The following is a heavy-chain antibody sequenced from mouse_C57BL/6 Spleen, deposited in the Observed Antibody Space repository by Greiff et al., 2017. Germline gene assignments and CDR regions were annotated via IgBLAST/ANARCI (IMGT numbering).Heavy chain of an antibody. CDR2: INPSTGGT. CDR1: GYSFTGYY. Sequence: VQLQQSGPELVKPGASVKISCKASGYSFTGYYMNWVKQSPEKSLEWIGEINPSTGGTTYNQKFKAKATLTVDKSSSTAYMQLKSLTSEDSAVYYCARYYYGSSEGYWYFDVWGTGTTVTVSS. D-gene: IGHD1-1*01. CDR3: ARYYYGSSEGYWYFDV. J-gene: IGHJ1*03. V-gene: IGHV1-42*01.